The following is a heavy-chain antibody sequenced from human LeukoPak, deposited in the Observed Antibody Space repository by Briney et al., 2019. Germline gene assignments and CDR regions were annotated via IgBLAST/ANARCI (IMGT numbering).Heavy chain of an antibody. CDR2: IWYDGVNK. CDR1: GFSFSNYG. V-gene: IGHV3-33*01. D-gene: IGHD5-12*01. Sequence: GGSLRLSCAASGFSFSNYGTHWVRQAPGKGLEWVAVIWYDGVNKYYADSVKGRFTISRDMPKNTLYLQMNSLRAEDTAVYYCAREGIVATLDYWGQGTLVTVSS. CDR3: AREGIVATLDY. J-gene: IGHJ4*02.